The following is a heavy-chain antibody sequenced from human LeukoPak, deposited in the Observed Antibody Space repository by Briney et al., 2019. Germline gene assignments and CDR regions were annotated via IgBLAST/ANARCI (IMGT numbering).Heavy chain of an antibody. CDR3: ASSYCSGGHCYPQQTVYYFDF. CDR1: GYTFTTYA. J-gene: IGHJ4*02. CDR2: INTNTGNP. V-gene: IGHV7-4-1*02. Sequence: GASVKVSCKASGYTFTTYAMNWVRRAPGQGLEWMGWINTNTGNPTYAPGFTGRFVFSLDTSVSTAYLQISSLKAEDTAVYYCASSYCSGGHCYPQQTVYYFDFWGQGTLVTVSS. D-gene: IGHD2-15*01.